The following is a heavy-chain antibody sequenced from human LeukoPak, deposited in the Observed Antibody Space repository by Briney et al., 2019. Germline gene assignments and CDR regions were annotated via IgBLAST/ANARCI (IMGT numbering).Heavy chain of an antibody. CDR3: ARVGVTMVRGVISPATYYYYYMDV. CDR1: AYSISSGYY. Sequence: SETLSLTCTVSAYSISSGYYWGWIRQPPGKGLEWIGSIYYSGSTYYNPSLKSRVTISVDTSKNQFSLKLSSVTAADTAVYYCARVGVTMVRGVISPATYYYYYMDVWGKGTTVTVSS. CDR2: IYYSGST. V-gene: IGHV4-38-2*02. J-gene: IGHJ6*03. D-gene: IGHD3-10*01.